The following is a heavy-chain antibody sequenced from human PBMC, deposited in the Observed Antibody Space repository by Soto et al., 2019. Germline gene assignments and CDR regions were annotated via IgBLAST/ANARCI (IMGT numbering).Heavy chain of an antibody. CDR3: AREGYYSTKLVVVPAANFLDY. V-gene: IGHV1-3*01. J-gene: IGHJ4*02. CDR1: GYTFTSYA. D-gene: IGHD2-2*01. Sequence: ASVKVSCKASGYTFTSYAMHWVRQAPGQRLEWMGWINAGNGNTKYSQKFQGRVTITRDTSASTAYMELSSLGSEDTAVYYCAREGYYSTKLVVVPAANFLDYWGQGTLVTVSS. CDR2: INAGNGNT.